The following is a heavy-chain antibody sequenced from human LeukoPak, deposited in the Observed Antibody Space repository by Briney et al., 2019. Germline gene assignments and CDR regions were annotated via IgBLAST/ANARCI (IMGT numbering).Heavy chain of an antibody. J-gene: IGHJ4*02. V-gene: IGHV4-34*01. CDR2: INHSGST. D-gene: IGHD6-25*01. CDR1: GGSFSGYY. Sequence: PSETLSLTCAVYGGSFSGYYWSWIRQPPGKGLEWIGEINHSGSTNYNPSLKSRVTISVGTSKNQFSLKLSSVTAADTAVYYCARGRRGYPGYWGQGTLVTVSS. CDR3: ARGRRGYPGY.